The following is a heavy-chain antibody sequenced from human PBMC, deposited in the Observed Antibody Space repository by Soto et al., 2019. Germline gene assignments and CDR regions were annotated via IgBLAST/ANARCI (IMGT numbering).Heavy chain of an antibody. CDR2: IKQDGSEK. Sequence: GGSLRLSXAASGFTFSSHWMSWVRQAPGKGLEWVANIKQDGSEKFYVGSVKGRFTISRDNAKNSLYLQMSSLRAEDTAVYYCTRGTELVYCTSTSCPGMDVWGQGTTVTV. CDR3: TRGTELVYCTSTSCPGMDV. V-gene: IGHV3-7*03. D-gene: IGHD2-2*01. CDR1: GFTFSSHW. J-gene: IGHJ6*02.